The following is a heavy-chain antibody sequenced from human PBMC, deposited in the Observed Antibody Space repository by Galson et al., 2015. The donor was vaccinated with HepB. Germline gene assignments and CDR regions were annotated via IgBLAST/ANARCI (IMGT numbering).Heavy chain of an antibody. J-gene: IGHJ4*02. D-gene: IGHD6-13*01. CDR2: TYYRSKWYN. Sequence: CAISGDSVSSNSAAWNWIRQSPSRGLEWLGRTYYRSKWYNDYAVSVKSRITINPDTSKNQFSLQQNSVTPEDTAVYYCARELVAAAGEVGYFDYWGQGTLVTVSS. CDR1: GDSVSSNSAA. CDR3: ARELVAAAGEVGYFDY. V-gene: IGHV6-1*01.